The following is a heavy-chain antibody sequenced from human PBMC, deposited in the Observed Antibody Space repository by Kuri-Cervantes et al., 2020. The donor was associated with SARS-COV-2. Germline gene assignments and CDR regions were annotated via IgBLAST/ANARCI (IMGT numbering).Heavy chain of an antibody. V-gene: IGHV3-30*18. J-gene: IGHJ4*02. CDR2: ISYDGNNK. CDR1: GFTFTSHA. D-gene: IGHD2-15*01. CDR3: AKDQHGIVVVVAAIDY. Sequence: GGSLRLSCAVSGFTFTSHAMHWVRQAPGSGLEWVALISYDGNNKFYADSVKGRLTISRDNSKNTLYLQMNSLRAEDTAVYYCAKDQHGIVVVVAAIDYWGQGTLVPSPQ.